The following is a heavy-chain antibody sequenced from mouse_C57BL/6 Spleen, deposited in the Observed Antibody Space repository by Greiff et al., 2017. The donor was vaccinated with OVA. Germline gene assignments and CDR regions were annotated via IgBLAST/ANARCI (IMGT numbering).Heavy chain of an antibody. CDR2: ISSGGDYI. V-gene: IGHV5-9-1*02. J-gene: IGHJ4*01. CDR1: GFTFSSYA. D-gene: IGHD1-1*01. CDR3: TRDGGQDLLRYYAMDY. Sequence: EVQGVESGEGLVKPGGSLKLSCAASGFTFSSYAMSWVRQTPEKRLEWVAYISSGGDYIYYADTVKGRFTISRDNARNTLYLQMSSLKSEDTAMYYCTRDGGQDLLRYYAMDYWGQGTSVTVSS.